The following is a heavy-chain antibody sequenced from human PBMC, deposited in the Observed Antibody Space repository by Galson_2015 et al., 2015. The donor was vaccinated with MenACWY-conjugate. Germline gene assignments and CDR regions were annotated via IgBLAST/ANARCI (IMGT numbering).Heavy chain of an antibody. CDR3: ARYGAATPTVSTGGLDL. D-gene: IGHD4-17*01. J-gene: IGHJ2*01. CDR1: GGSISGHY. Sequence: LSLTCTVSGGSISGHYWGWIRQPPGEGLEWIAYIHYTGSTSYYPSLKSRVTVSVDTSKNQISLNLISVTAADTAVYSCARYGAATPTVSTGGLDLWGRGTLSLSRQ. V-gene: IGHV4-59*11. CDR2: IHYTGST.